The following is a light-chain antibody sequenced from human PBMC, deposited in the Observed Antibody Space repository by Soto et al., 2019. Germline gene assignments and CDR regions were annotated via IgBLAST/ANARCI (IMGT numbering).Light chain of an antibody. CDR1: QSVTIY. CDR3: PQRSNLTPT. J-gene: IGKJ5*01. Sequence: EVVLTQSQATLSLSPGEPAPLSCRASQSVTIYLAWYQKKXGQPPRXXIYDVSKRETGIPARFCSSGAGTECNRNIASLEPEDAVFDYCPQRSNLTPTFGQGTRLEIK. CDR2: DVS. V-gene: IGKV3-11*01.